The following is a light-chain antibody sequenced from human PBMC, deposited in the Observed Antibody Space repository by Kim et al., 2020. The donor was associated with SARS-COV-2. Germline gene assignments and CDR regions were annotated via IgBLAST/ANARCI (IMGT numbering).Light chain of an antibody. V-gene: IGLV1-51*01. Sequence: QSVLTQPPSVSAAPGQKVTISCSGSSSNIGNNYVSWYQQLPGTAPKLLIYDNDKRPSGIPDRFSGSKSGTSATLGIPGLQPGDEADYYCGTWDSSLSAAVFGGGTQLTVL. CDR2: DND. J-gene: IGLJ2*01. CDR1: SSNIGNNY. CDR3: GTWDSSLSAAV.